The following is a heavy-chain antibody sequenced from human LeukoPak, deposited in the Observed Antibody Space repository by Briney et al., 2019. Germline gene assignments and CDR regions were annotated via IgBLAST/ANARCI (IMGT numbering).Heavy chain of an antibody. CDR1: GFTFSDYY. V-gene: IGHV3-11*04. CDR3: ARDLHPNYYDSSGYSLPFDY. CDR2: ISSSGSTI. J-gene: IGHJ4*02. D-gene: IGHD3-22*01. Sequence: GGSLRLSCAASGFTFSDYYMSWIRQAPGKGLEWVSYISSSGSTIYYADSVKGRFTISRDNAKNSLYLQMNSLRAEDTAVYYCARDLHPNYYDSSGYSLPFDYWGQGTLVTVSS.